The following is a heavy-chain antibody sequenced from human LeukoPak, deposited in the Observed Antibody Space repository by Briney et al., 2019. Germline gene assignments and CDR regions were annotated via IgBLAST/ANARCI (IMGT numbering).Heavy chain of an antibody. CDR3: ARGPLDSGYTYFDY. D-gene: IGHD5-12*01. V-gene: IGHV4-59*02. Sequence: SETLSLTCTVSGASVSSYYWSWIRQPPGKEPEWIGYFSYSGSTNYNPSLKSRVTISVDTSKNQFSLNLSSVTAADTAVYYCARGPLDSGYTYFDYWGQGTLVSVAS. CDR1: GASVSSYY. J-gene: IGHJ4*02. CDR2: FSYSGST.